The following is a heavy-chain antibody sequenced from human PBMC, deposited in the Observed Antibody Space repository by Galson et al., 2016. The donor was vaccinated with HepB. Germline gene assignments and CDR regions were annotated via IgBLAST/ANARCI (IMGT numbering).Heavy chain of an antibody. CDR1: GFTFSSYA. J-gene: IGHJ6*02. D-gene: IGHD2-15*01. Sequence: SLRLSCAASGFTFSSYAMHWVRQAPGKGLEWVAVISYDGSNKYYADSVKGRFTISRDNSKNTLYLQMDSLRTEDTAVYSCAKDRHCSGGRCYLCMDVWGQGTTVTGS. CDR2: ISYDGSNK. V-gene: IGHV3-30*18. CDR3: AKDRHCSGGRCYLCMDV.